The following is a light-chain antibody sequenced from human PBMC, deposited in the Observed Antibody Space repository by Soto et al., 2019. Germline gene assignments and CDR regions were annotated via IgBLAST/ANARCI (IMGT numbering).Light chain of an antibody. CDR3: QSYDSSLRGSV. CDR1: SSNIGAAYD. V-gene: IGLV1-40*01. J-gene: IGLJ3*02. Sequence: QSVLTQPPSVSGAPGQWVTISCTGSSSNIGAAYDVPWYQQVPGTAPKLLIYGNSNRASGVPDRFSGSKSGTSVSLAITGLKTEDEADYYGQSYDSSLRGSVFGGGTQLTVL. CDR2: GNS.